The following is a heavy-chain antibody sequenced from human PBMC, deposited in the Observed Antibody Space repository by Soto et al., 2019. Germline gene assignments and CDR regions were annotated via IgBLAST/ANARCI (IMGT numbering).Heavy chain of an antibody. V-gene: IGHV3-74*01. D-gene: IGHD2-2*01. CDR1: GFTFSSYW. CDR2: MNSDGSST. Sequence: GGSLRLSCAASGFTFSSYWMHWVRQAPGKGLVWVSRMNSDGSSTSDGDSVKGRVTISRDNAKNTLYLQMNSLRAEDTVVYYCARVRCSSTSCYPYYYGMDVLCQGATVTVSS. CDR3: ARVRCSSTSCYPYYYGMDV. J-gene: IGHJ6*02.